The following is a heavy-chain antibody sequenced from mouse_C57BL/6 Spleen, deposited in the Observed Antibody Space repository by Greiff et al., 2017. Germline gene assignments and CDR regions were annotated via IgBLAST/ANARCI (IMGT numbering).Heavy chain of an antibody. J-gene: IGHJ4*01. V-gene: IGHV5-6*01. CDR2: ISSGGSYT. CDR3: ARQAITTVVAPLDY. Sequence: EVQLVESGGDLVKPGGSLKLSCAASGFTFSSYGMSWVRQTPDKRLEWVATISSGGSYTYYPDSVKGRFTISRDNAKNTLYLQMSSLKSEDTAMYYCARQAITTVVAPLDYWGQGTSVTVSS. CDR1: GFTFSSYG. D-gene: IGHD1-1*01.